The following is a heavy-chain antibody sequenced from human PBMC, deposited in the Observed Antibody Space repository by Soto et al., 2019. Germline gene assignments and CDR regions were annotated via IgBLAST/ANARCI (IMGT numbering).Heavy chain of an antibody. Sequence: PGGSLRLSCKASGFMFNNSAMTWVRQAPGQGLQWVASVSDNGGSRGGTYYADSVKGRFTISRDNSKNTLYLQLDSLTGADTAVYYCARAKEVVIAALDIWGQGTMVTVSS. V-gene: IGHV3-23*01. CDR1: GFMFNNSA. D-gene: IGHD2-21*01. CDR3: ARAKEVVIAALDI. J-gene: IGHJ3*02. CDR2: VSDNGGSRGGT.